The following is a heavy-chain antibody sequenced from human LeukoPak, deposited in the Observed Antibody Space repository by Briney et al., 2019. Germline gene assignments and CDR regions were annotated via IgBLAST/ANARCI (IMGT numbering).Heavy chain of an antibody. Sequence: SETLSLTCTVSGDSISNYYWSWIRQPPGKGLECIGYIYFSGSTNYSPSLKSRVTISVDTSKNQFSLRLNSVTAADTAVYYCARVDGTAYYAMDVWGQGTTVTVSS. J-gene: IGHJ6*02. V-gene: IGHV4-59*01. D-gene: IGHD2-21*02. CDR1: GDSISNYY. CDR2: IYFSGST. CDR3: ARVDGTAYYAMDV.